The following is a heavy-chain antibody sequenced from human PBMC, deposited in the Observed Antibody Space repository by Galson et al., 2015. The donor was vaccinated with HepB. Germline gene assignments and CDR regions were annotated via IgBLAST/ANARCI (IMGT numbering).Heavy chain of an antibody. CDR1: GVTFSTYA. CDR3: AKDLVPRAGTRGGIDY. Sequence: SLRLSCAASGVTFSTYAMSWVRQAPGKGLEWVSDISIRVVNTYYADSVKGRFTVSRDDSENTLYLQMSSLRAEDTAMYYCAKDLVPRAGTRGGIDYWGQGTLVTVSS. CDR2: ISIRVVNT. J-gene: IGHJ4*02. V-gene: IGHV3-23*01. D-gene: IGHD1-1*01.